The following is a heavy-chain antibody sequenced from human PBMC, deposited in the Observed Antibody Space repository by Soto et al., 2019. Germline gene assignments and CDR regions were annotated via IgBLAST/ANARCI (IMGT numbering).Heavy chain of an antibody. Sequence: GGSLRLSCAASGFTFSSYGMHWVRQAPGKGLEWVAVIWYDGSNKYYADSVKGRFTISRDNSKNTLYLQMNSLRAEDTAVYYCARNIPAAPHDAFDIWGQGTMVTVSS. J-gene: IGHJ3*02. CDR1: GFTFSSYG. CDR3: ARNIPAAPHDAFDI. V-gene: IGHV3-33*01. CDR2: IWYDGSNK. D-gene: IGHD2-2*01.